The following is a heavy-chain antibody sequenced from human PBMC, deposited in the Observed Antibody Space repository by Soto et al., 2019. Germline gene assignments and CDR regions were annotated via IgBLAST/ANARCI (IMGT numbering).Heavy chain of an antibody. CDR3: ARDLAGSGYYYSDY. Sequence: RASVKVSCKASGGTFSSYAISWVRQAPGQGLEWMGGIIPIFGTANYAQKFQGRVTITADKSTSTAYMELSSLRSEDTAVYYCARDLAGSGYYYSDYWGQGTLVTVSS. CDR1: GGTFSSYA. D-gene: IGHD3-22*01. J-gene: IGHJ4*02. CDR2: IIPIFGTA. V-gene: IGHV1-69*06.